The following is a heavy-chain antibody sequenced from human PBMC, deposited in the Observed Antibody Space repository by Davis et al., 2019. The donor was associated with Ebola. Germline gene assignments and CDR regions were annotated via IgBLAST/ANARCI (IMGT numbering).Heavy chain of an antibody. CDR3: AREGGLGDY. Sequence: PGGSLRLSCAASGFTLSTYGMNWVRQAPGKGLEWVSTISRSGDYINYADSVKGRFTISRDNANNSLFLQMNGLRVDDTALYYCAREGGLGDYWGQGTRVIVSS. V-gene: IGHV3-21*01. J-gene: IGHJ4*02. CDR2: ISRSGDYI. CDR1: GFTLSTYG.